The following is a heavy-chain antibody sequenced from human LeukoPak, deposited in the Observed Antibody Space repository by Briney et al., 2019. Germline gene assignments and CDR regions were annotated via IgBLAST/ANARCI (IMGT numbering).Heavy chain of an antibody. CDR2: IYHSGST. CDR1: GVSISSGGYS. CDR3: ARAESTGSGAFDI. J-gene: IGHJ3*02. V-gene: IGHV4-30-2*01. D-gene: IGHD6-19*01. Sequence: SQTLSLTCAVSGVSISSGGYSWSWIWQPPGKGLEWIGYIYHSGSTYYNPSLKSRVTISVDRSKNQFSLKLSSVTAADTAVYYCARAESTGSGAFDIWGQGTMVTVSS.